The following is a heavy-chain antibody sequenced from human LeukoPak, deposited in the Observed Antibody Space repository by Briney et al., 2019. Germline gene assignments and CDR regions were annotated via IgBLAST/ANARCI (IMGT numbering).Heavy chain of an antibody. J-gene: IGHJ4*02. D-gene: IGHD6-13*01. V-gene: IGHV1-69*11. CDR3: ATSSRTYSSTDC. CDR2: IIPILGSA. Sequence: ASVKVSCKASGGTFSSYAISWVRQAPGQGLEWMGWIIPILGSANYAQSFQGRVTTTADESTSTAYMELSSLRSEDTAVYYCATSSRTYSSTDCWGQGTLVTVSS. CDR1: GGTFSSYA.